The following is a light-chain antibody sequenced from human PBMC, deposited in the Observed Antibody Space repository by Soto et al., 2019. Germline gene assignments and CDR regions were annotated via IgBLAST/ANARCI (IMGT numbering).Light chain of an antibody. CDR3: QQVNSYPPLT. J-gene: IGKJ3*01. V-gene: IGKV1-9*01. CDR1: QGIGFY. Sequence: IQLTQSPSSMSASVGDRVTISCRASQGIGFYLAWYQQKPGNAPKLLIYAASTLQSGVPSRFSGSGSGTNFTLTIISLQPEDFVTYYCQQVNSYPPLTFGPGTKVDIK. CDR2: AAS.